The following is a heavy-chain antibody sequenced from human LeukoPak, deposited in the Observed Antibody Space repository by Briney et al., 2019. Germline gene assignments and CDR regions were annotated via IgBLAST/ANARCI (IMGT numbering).Heavy chain of an antibody. D-gene: IGHD5-12*01. CDR3: ARAYSGYEAFDY. CDR1: GYTFTGYY. CDR2: INPNSGGT. Sequence: PSVKVSCKASGYTFTGYYIHWVRQAPGQGLEWMGWINPNSGGTNYAQKFQGRVTMTRDTSTTYMEPSRLTSDDTAVYYCARAYSGYEAFDYWGQGALVTVSS. J-gene: IGHJ4*02. V-gene: IGHV1-2*02.